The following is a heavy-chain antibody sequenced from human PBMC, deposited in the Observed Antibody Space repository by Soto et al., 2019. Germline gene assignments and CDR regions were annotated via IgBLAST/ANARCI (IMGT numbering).Heavy chain of an antibody. J-gene: IGHJ4*02. Sequence: TGGSLRLSCAASGFTFNSHAMSWVRQAPGKGLEWVSAISYGGGSTFYADSVKGRFSISRDNSKNTLYLQMDSLRAEDTAVYYCANLNFYDSSGYYYPFAYWGQGTLVTVSS. D-gene: IGHD3-22*01. V-gene: IGHV3-23*01. CDR3: ANLNFYDSSGYYYPFAY. CDR1: GFTFNSHA. CDR2: ISYGGGST.